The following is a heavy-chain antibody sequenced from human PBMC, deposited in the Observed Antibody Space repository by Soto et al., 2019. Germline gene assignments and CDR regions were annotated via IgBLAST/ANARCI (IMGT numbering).Heavy chain of an antibody. CDR3: ARGSSREYYGMDV. CDR1: GFTFSSYW. Sequence: LGGSLRLSCAASGFTFSSYWMSWVRQAPGKGLEWVANIKQDGSEKYYVDSVKGRFTISRDDAKNSLYLQMNSLRAEETAVYYCARGSSREYYGMDVWGQGTTVTVSS. J-gene: IGHJ6*02. D-gene: IGHD6-6*01. CDR2: IKQDGSEK. V-gene: IGHV3-7*01.